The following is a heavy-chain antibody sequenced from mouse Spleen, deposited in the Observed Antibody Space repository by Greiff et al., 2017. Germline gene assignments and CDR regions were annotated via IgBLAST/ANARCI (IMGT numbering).Heavy chain of an antibody. CDR1: GFTFSDYG. CDR3: ARQDWAAWFAY. V-gene: IGHV5-15*01. Sequence: EVNVVESGGGLVKPGGSLKLSCAASGFTFSDYGMAWVRQAPGKGPEWVAFISNLAYSIYYADTVTGRFTIARENAKNTLYLEMSSLRSEDTAMYYCARQDWAAWFAYWGQGTLVTVSA. CDR2: ISNLAYSI. J-gene: IGHJ3*01.